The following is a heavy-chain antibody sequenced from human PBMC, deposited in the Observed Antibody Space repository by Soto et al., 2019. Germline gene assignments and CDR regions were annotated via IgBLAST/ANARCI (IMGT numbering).Heavy chain of an antibody. V-gene: IGHV4-59*01. D-gene: IGHD6-13*01. J-gene: IGHJ5*02. CDR1: GGSISSYY. CDR3: ARVPSSRYGNWFDP. Sequence: QVQLRESGPGLVKPSETLSLTCTVSGGSISSYYWSWIRQPPGKGLEWIGYIYYSGSTNYNPSLKSRVTISLDTSKNQCSLKLNSVTAADTAVYYCARVPSSRYGNWFDPWGQGTLVTVSS. CDR2: IYYSGST.